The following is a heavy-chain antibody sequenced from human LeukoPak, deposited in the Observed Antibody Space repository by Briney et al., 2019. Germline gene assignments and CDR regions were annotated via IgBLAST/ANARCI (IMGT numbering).Heavy chain of an antibody. CDR1: GGSISSYY. J-gene: IGHJ4*02. D-gene: IGHD3-22*01. CDR2: IYYSGST. V-gene: IGHV4-59*01. CDR3: ASRDSSGYWF. Sequence: SETLPLTCTVSGGSISSYYWSWIRQPPGKGLEWIGYIYYSGSTNYNPSLKSRVTISVDTSKNQFSLKLSSVTAADTAVYYCASRDSSGYWFWGQGTLVTVSS.